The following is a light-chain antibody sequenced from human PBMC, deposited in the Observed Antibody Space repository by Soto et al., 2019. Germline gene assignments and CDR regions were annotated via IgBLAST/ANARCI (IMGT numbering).Light chain of an antibody. CDR1: QSINSE. CDR2: GAS. CDR3: QQDHNGPLT. J-gene: IGKJ2*01. V-gene: IGKV3-15*01. Sequence: EIVMTQSPATLSLSPGERAALSCRASQSINSELAWYQQKPGQPPRLRNYGASTRASGVPARFAGRESGSDFTRTISALQSEDFAVYYCQQDHNGPLTFCQGNRLEI.